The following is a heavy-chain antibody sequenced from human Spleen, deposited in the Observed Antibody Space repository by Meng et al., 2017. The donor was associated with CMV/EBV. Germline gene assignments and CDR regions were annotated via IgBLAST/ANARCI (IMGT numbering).Heavy chain of an antibody. CDR1: GGSNSSSSYY. J-gene: IGHJ6*02. CDR2: IYHSGST. V-gene: IGHV4-39*07. CDR3: ARAYYGSGSYYRSYYYYYGMDV. Sequence: SETLSLTCTVSGGSNSSSSYYWAWIRQPPGKGLEWIGTIYHSGSTYYNPSLKSRVTISVDTSKNQFSLKLSSVTAADTAVYYCARAYYGSGSYYRSYYYYYGMDVWGQGTTVTVSS. D-gene: IGHD3-10*01.